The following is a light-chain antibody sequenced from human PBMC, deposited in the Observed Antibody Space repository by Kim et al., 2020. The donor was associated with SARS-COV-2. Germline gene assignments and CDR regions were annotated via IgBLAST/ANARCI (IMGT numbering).Light chain of an antibody. J-gene: IGLJ3*02. CDR1: NIGSKS. Sequence: GETARITCGGNNIGSKSVRWYQQKPGQASVLVIYYDSDRPSGNPERFSGSNSGTTATLTISRVEAGDEADYYCQVSDSSSDHPVFGGGTQLTVL. V-gene: IGLV3-21*04. CDR2: YDS. CDR3: QVSDSSSDHPV.